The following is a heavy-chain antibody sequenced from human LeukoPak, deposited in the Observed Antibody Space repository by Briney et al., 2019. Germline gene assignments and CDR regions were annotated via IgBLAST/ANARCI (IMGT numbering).Heavy chain of an antibody. Sequence: GGSLRLSCAAPGFTFSSYAMSWVRQAPGKGLEWDSAISGSGGNTYYADSVKGRFTISRDDSKNTLYLQMNSLRAEDTAVYYCAKGRVGATGWFDPWGQGTLVTVSS. CDR3: AKGRVGATGWFDP. D-gene: IGHD1-26*01. CDR2: ISGSGGNT. V-gene: IGHV3-23*01. CDR1: GFTFSSYA. J-gene: IGHJ5*02.